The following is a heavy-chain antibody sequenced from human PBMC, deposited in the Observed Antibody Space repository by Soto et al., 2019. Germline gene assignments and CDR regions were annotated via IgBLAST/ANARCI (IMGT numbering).Heavy chain of an antibody. D-gene: IGHD2-15*01. CDR3: AKRSDIVVVVAATPSDY. CDR2: ISGSGGST. CDR1: GFTFCSYA. J-gene: IGHJ4*02. Sequence: PGGSLRLSCAASGFTFCSYAMSWVRQAPGKGLEWVSAISGSGGSTHYADSVKGRFTISRDNSKNTLYLQMNSLRAEDTAVYYCAKRSDIVVVVAATPSDYWGQGTLVTVSS. V-gene: IGHV3-23*01.